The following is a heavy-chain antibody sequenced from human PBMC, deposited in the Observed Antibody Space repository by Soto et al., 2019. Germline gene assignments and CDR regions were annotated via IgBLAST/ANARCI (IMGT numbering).Heavy chain of an antibody. CDR2: IIRIFGTA. CDR3: ARHVPAAGYYYGMDV. Sequence: QVQLVQSGAEVKKPGSSVKVSCKASGGTFSSYAISWVRQAPGQGLEWMGGIIRIFGTANYAEKFQGRVTMTADESTSTAYMELSSVRSEDTAVYYCARHVPAAGYYYGMDVWGQGTTVTVSS. CDR1: GGTFSSYA. V-gene: IGHV1-69*12. D-gene: IGHD2-2*01. J-gene: IGHJ6*02.